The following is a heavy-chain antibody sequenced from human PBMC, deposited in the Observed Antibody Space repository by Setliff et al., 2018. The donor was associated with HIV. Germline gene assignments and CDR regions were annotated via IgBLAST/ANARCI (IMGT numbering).Heavy chain of an antibody. Sequence: GGSLRLSCAASGFTFSDDYMRWIRQAPGKGLEWVSYISRSGTIIYYADSVKGRFTISRDNAKNSLYLQMNSLRAEDTAVDYCARDTELAYVDYWGQGTLVTVSS. J-gene: IGHJ4*02. CDR2: ISRSGTII. V-gene: IGHV3-11*01. CDR3: ARDTELAYVDY. CDR1: GFTFSDDY. D-gene: IGHD4-4*01.